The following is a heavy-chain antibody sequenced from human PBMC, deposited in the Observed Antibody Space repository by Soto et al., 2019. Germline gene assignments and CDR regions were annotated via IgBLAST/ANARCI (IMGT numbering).Heavy chain of an antibody. CDR1: GGTFSSYA. J-gene: IGHJ6*02. D-gene: IGHD3-22*01. Sequence: SVKVSCKASGGTFSSYAISWVRQAPGQGLEWMGGSIPIFGTANYAQKFQGRVTITADESTSTAYMELSSLRSEDTAVYYCARDSNGAEQHGRKYYYDSSGSASPHYYGMDVWGQGTTVTVSS. CDR2: SIPIFGTA. CDR3: ARDSNGAEQHGRKYYYDSSGSASPHYYGMDV. V-gene: IGHV1-69*13.